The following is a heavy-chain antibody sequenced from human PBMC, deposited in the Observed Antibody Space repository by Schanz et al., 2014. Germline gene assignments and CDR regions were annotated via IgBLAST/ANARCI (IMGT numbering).Heavy chain of an antibody. CDR2: INHGGST. J-gene: IGHJ6*02. CDR3: ARDSLRGATGGYGMDV. D-gene: IGHD2-8*02. Sequence: QVQLVESGGGLVKPGGSLRLSCAASGFTFSDYYMSWIRQAPGKGLEWIAEINHGGSTNYNPSLKSRVTISVDTSKNQFSLKVRSVTAADTAVYYCARDSLRGATGGYGMDVWGQGTTVTVSS. CDR1: GFTFSDYY. V-gene: IGHV4-34*09.